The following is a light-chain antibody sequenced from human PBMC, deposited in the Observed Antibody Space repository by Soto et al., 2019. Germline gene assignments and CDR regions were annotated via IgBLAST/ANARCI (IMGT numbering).Light chain of an antibody. J-gene: IGKJ1*01. CDR1: QDIRSNY. Sequence: ETVLTQSPGTLSLSPGERATLSCRASQDIRSNYLAWYRQTPGQAPRLLIYGASKRASGIADRFSGSGSGTDFTLIISRLEPEDFALYSCQQYDSSPLTFGQGTKVEMK. V-gene: IGKV3-20*01. CDR2: GAS. CDR3: QQYDSSPLT.